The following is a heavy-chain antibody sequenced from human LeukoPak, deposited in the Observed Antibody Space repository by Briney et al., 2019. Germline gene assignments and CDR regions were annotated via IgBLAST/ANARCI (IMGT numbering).Heavy chain of an antibody. J-gene: IGHJ4*02. V-gene: IGHV1-18*01. D-gene: IGHD1-26*01. CDR1: GYTFTSYG. CDR3: ARGKASDSGRPLTLDY. CDR2: ISAYNGNT. Sequence: ASVKVSCKASGYTFTSYGISWVRQAPGQGLEWMGWISAYNGNTNYAQKLQGRVTMTTDTSTSTAYMELRSLRSDDTAVYYCARGKASDSGRPLTLDYWGQGTLVTVSS.